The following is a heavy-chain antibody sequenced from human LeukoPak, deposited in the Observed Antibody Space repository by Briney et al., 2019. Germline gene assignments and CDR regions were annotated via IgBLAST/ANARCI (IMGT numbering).Heavy chain of an antibody. J-gene: IGHJ4*02. CDR1: GYSISSGYY. Sequence: SETLSLTCTVSGYSISSGYYWGWIRQPPGKGLEWVGSIYRSGSTYYNPSLKSRVTISVDTSKNQFSLKLSSVTAADTAVYYCARGQQLDYFDYWGQGTLVTVSS. CDR3: ARGQQLDYFDY. D-gene: IGHD6-6*01. V-gene: IGHV4-38-2*02. CDR2: IYRSGST.